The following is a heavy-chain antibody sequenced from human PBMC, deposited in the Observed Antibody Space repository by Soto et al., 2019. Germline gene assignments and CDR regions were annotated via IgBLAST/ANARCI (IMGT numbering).Heavy chain of an antibody. CDR3: ARDRRVGTRYYFDY. V-gene: IGHV3-21*02. D-gene: IGHD3-16*01. CDR1: GFSFDTYN. CDR2: ISSGRPDI. J-gene: IGHJ4*02. Sequence: EDQLVESGGGLVKPGGSLRLSCAASGFSFDTYNMNWVRQAPGKGLEWVSSISSGRPDIFYADSVRGRFTISRNNAYQSLVLEMSSLRDDDTAMYYCARDRRVGTRYYFDYWGQGTLVTVSS.